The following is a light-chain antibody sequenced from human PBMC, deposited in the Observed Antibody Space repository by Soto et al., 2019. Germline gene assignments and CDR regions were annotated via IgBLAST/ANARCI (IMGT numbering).Light chain of an antibody. CDR1: QSVSSN. V-gene: IGKV3-15*01. Sequence: VMTPSPATLSVSPGERATLHCRASQSVSSNLAWYQQKPGQAPRLLIYGASTRATGIPARFSGSGSGTEFTLTISSLQSEDFAVYYCQQYNNWPRTFGQGTKVDIK. J-gene: IGKJ1*01. CDR2: GAS. CDR3: QQYNNWPRT.